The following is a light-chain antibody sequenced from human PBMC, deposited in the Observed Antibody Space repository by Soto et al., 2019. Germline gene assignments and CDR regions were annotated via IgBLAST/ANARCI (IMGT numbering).Light chain of an antibody. CDR2: GNS. J-gene: IGLJ1*01. CDR1: SSNIGAGYD. Sequence: VLTQPPSVSGAPGQRVAISCTGSSSNIGAGYDVHWYQQLPGTAPKLLIYGNSNRPSGVPDRFSGSKSGTSASLAITGLQAEDEADYYCQSYDSSLSGYVFGTGTKVTVL. V-gene: IGLV1-40*01. CDR3: QSYDSSLSGYV.